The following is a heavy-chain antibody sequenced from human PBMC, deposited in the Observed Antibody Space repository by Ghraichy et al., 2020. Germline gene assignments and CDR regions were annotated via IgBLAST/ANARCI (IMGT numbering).Heavy chain of an antibody. V-gene: IGHV3-7*01. CDR2: IKQDGSEK. Sequence: GESLNISCAASGFTFSSYWMSWVRQAPGKGLEWVANIKQDGSEKYYVDSVKGRFTISRDNAKNSLYLQMNSLRAEDTAVYYCARDHCGGDCYGFDYWGQGTLVTVSS. D-gene: IGHD2-21*02. CDR3: ARDHCGGDCYGFDY. J-gene: IGHJ4*02. CDR1: GFTFSSYW.